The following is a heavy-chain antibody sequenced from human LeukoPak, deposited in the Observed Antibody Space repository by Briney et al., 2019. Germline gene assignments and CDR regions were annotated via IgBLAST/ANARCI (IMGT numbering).Heavy chain of an antibody. Sequence: ASVKVSCKVSGYTLTELSMHWVRQAPGKGLEWMGGFDPEDGETIYAQKLQGRVTMTTDTSTSTAYMELRSLRSDDTAVYYCARVLWAGYCSSTSCYEDDYWGQGTLVTVSS. CDR1: GYTLTELS. V-gene: IGHV1-24*01. CDR3: ARVLWAGYCSSTSCYEDDY. J-gene: IGHJ4*02. CDR2: FDPEDGET. D-gene: IGHD2-2*03.